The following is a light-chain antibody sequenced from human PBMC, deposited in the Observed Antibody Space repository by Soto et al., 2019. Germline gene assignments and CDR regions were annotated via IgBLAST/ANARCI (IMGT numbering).Light chain of an antibody. Sequence: IPMTQSPASLSAFVGDRVTITCRASQSISSYLNWYQQKPGTAPKLLIYAASSLQSGVPSRFSGSGSGTDFTLTISSLKHEDCATDYCQQSYSTPLTFRGGTKGDIK. CDR3: QQSYSTPLT. V-gene: IGKV1-39*01. J-gene: IGKJ4*01. CDR2: AAS. CDR1: QSISSY.